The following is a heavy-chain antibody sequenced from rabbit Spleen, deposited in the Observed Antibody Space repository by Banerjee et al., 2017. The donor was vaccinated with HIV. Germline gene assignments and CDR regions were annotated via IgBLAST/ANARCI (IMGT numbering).Heavy chain of an antibody. Sequence: QSLEESGGDLVKPGASLTLTCTASGFTFSSYWMCWVCQAPGKGLEWIACIYAGSSGSTYYASWEKGRFTISKTSSTTGTLQMTSLTDADMATYFCARGSATMTMVITGYYLSLWSPGTLLTVS. D-gene: IGHD2-1*01. J-gene: IGHJ4*01. CDR1: GFTFSSYW. CDR2: IYAGSSGST. V-gene: IGHV1S40*01. CDR3: ARGSATMTMVITGYYLSL.